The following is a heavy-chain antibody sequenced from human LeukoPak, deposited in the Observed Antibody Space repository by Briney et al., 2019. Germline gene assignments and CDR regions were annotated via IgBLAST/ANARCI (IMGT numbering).Heavy chain of an antibody. CDR2: FSGSGGST. V-gene: IGHV3-23*01. CDR1: GFTFSSYA. Sequence: PGGSLRLSCAASGFTFSSYAMSWVRQAPGKGLEWVSAFSGSGGSTYYADSVKGWFTISRDNSKNTLFLQMNSLRADDTAVYYCARSGYNRFDYWGQGTLVTVSS. CDR3: ARSGYNRFDY. J-gene: IGHJ4*02. D-gene: IGHD5-24*01.